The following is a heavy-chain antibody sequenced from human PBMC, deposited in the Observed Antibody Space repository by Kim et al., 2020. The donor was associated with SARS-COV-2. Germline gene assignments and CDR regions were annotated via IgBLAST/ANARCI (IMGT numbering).Heavy chain of an antibody. Sequence: ASVKVSCKASGYTFTGYYMHWVRQAPGQGLEWMGWINPNSGGTNYAQKFQGRVTMTRDTSISTAYMELSRLRSDDTAVYYCARDGGGLLPDRGAFDIWGQGTMVTVSS. J-gene: IGHJ3*02. CDR3: ARDGGGLLPDRGAFDI. V-gene: IGHV1-2*02. D-gene: IGHD3-16*01. CDR1: GYTFTGYY. CDR2: INPNSGGT.